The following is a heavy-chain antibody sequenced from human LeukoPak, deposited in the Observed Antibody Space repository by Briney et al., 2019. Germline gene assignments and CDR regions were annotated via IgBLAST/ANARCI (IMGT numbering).Heavy chain of an antibody. CDR2: IYYSGST. V-gene: IGHV4-61*09. Sequence: PSQTLSLTCTVSGGSLSSGSYYWSWIRQPAGKGLEWIGYIYYSGSTNYNPSLKSRVTISVDTSKNQFSLKLSSVTAADTAVYYCATHIDYGDYYWYFDLWGRGTLVTVSS. D-gene: IGHD4-17*01. CDR3: ATHIDYGDYYWYFDL. CDR1: GGSLSSGSYY. J-gene: IGHJ2*01.